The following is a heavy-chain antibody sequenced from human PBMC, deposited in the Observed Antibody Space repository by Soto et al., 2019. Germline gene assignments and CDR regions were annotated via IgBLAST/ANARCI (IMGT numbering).Heavy chain of an antibody. J-gene: IGHJ3*02. D-gene: IGHD1-26*01. Sequence: QVQLVQSGAEMKKPGASVKVSCKASGYTFTGYYMHWVRQAPGQGLEWMGWINPNSGGTNYAQKFQGWVTMTRDTSISTAYMELSRLRSDDTAVYYCARDTGIVGAENAFDIWGQGTMVTVSS. CDR1: GYTFTGYY. V-gene: IGHV1-2*04. CDR3: ARDTGIVGAENAFDI. CDR2: INPNSGGT.